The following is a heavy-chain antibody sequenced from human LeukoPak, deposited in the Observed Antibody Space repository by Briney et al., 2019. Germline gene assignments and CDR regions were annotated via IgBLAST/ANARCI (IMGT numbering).Heavy chain of an antibody. Sequence: GGSLRLSCAASGFSLSRYWMSWVRQAPGEGPDWVANIKQDESEKDYADSVRGRFTISRDNAKNTLYLQMGSLRAEDMAVYYCAREGPGYSYGYFWGQGTLVTVSS. D-gene: IGHD5-18*01. CDR1: GFSLSRYW. V-gene: IGHV3-7*01. J-gene: IGHJ4*02. CDR2: IKQDESEK. CDR3: AREGPGYSYGYF.